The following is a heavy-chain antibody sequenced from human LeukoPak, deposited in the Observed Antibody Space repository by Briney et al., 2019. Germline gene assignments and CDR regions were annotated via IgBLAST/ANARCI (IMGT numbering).Heavy chain of an antibody. D-gene: IGHD1-26*01. CDR1: GFTLSTYW. V-gene: IGHV3-7*01. CDR2: ICETGNDK. Sequence: PGGSLRLSCAASGFTLSTYWMTWVRQAPGKGLEWVAGICETGNDKYYVDSVKGRFTISRDNARNSLYLQMNRLRAEDTAIYYCARDRGRGGSYFDYWGQGNLVTVSS. J-gene: IGHJ4*02. CDR3: ARDRGRGGSYFDY.